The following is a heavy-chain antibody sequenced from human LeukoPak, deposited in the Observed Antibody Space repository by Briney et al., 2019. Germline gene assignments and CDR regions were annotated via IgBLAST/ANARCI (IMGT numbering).Heavy chain of an antibody. Sequence: GASVKVSRKASGYTFSDYHTHWVRQAPGQGLEWMGLINPSGASPDYAQKFQGRVTLTRDTSPGTFYMELSSLRSEDTAVYYCAREDTNYYYGLDVWGQGTTVTVSS. D-gene: IGHD5-18*01. J-gene: IGHJ6*02. CDR3: AREDTNYYYGLDV. V-gene: IGHV1-46*01. CDR2: INPSGASP. CDR1: GYTFSDYH.